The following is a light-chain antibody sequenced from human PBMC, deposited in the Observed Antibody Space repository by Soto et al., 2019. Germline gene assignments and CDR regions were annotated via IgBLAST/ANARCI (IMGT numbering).Light chain of an antibody. CDR2: SAS. CDR1: QGISSY. Sequence: DVQLTQSPSFLSASVGDRLTITCRASQGISSYLGWYQQKPGKAPKLLIHSASTLHSGVPLRFSGSGSGTEFSLTTSSRQPDDFATYYCQQLNSYPPWTFGQGTKVEIK. J-gene: IGKJ1*01. V-gene: IGKV1-9*01. CDR3: QQLNSYPPWT.